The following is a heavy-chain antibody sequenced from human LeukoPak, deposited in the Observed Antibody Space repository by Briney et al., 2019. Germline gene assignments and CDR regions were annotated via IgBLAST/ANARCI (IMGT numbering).Heavy chain of an antibody. CDR3: ARDVYVSGSPNYYFDY. Sequence: GGSLRLSCAASGFTFSSYAMSWVRQAPGKGLEWVSAIGGSGGSTYYADSVKGRFTISRDNSKNTLYLQMNSLRAEDTAVYYCARDVYVSGSPNYYFDYWGQGTLVTVSS. D-gene: IGHD3-10*01. CDR2: IGGSGGST. CDR1: GFTFSSYA. J-gene: IGHJ4*02. V-gene: IGHV3-23*01.